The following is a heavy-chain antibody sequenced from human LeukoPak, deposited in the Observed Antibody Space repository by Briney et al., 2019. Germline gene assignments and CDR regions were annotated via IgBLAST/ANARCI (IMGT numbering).Heavy chain of an antibody. Sequence: SETLSLTCAVYGGSFSGYYWSWIRQPPGKGLEWIGEINHSGSTNYNPSLKSRVTISVDTSKNQFSLKLNSVTAADTAVYYCARRPCSGGICYFDYWGQGTLVTVSS. CDR1: GGSFSGYY. CDR3: ARRPCSGGICYFDY. J-gene: IGHJ4*02. CDR2: INHSGST. V-gene: IGHV4-34*01. D-gene: IGHD2-15*01.